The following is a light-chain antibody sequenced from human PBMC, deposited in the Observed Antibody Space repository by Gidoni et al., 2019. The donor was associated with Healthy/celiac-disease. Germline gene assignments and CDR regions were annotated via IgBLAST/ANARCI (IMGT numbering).Light chain of an antibody. V-gene: IGKV3-15*01. Sequence: EIVMTQSPVTLSVSPGERATPSCRASQSVSSNLAWYQPKPGQAPRLLIYGASTRATGIPARFSGRGSGTEFTLTISSLQSEDFAVYYCQQYNNWPPDRTFGQGTKVEI. CDR2: GAS. CDR3: QQYNNWPPDRT. J-gene: IGKJ1*01. CDR1: QSVSSN.